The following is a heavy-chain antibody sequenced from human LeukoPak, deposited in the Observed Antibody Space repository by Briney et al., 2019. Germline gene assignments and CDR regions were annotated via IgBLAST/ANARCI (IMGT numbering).Heavy chain of an antibody. J-gene: IGHJ6*03. D-gene: IGHD2-2*03. CDR2: LNPNSGGT. CDR3: AGASLDYYYYYMDV. Sequence: ASVKVSCKASGYTLTGYYMHWVRQASGQGLEWVGWLNPNSGGTNYAQKFQGRVTMTRDTSISTAYMELSRPRSDDTAVYYSAGASLDYYYYYMDVWGKGTTVTVSS. V-gene: IGHV1-2*02. CDR1: GYTLTGYY.